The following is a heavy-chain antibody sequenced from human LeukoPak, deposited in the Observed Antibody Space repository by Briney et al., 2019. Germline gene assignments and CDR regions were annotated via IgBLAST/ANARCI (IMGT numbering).Heavy chain of an antibody. V-gene: IGHV3-23*01. Sequence: PGGSLRLFCAASGFTFSSYAMSWVRQAPGKGLEWISAISGSGGSTYYADSVKGRFTISRDNSKNSLYLQMNSLRADDTAVYYCARFAAGGSYYYYMDVWGKGTTVTVSS. J-gene: IGHJ6*03. CDR3: ARFAAGGSYYYYMDV. CDR2: ISGSGGST. CDR1: GFTFSSYA. D-gene: IGHD3-10*01.